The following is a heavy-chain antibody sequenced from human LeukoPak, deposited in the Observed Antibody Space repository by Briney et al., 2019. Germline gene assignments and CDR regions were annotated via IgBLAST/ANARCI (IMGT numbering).Heavy chain of an antibody. Sequence: SETLSLTCTVSGGSISSSYWHWIRKPPGKGLEWIGFIYYSGNTNYNPSLKGRLTISLDTSKMQFSLKLSSVTAADTAVYYCARIGDFWSGYFDYWGQGTLVTVSS. CDR2: IYYSGNT. CDR3: ARIGDFWSGYFDY. J-gene: IGHJ4*02. CDR1: GGSISSSY. D-gene: IGHD3-3*01. V-gene: IGHV4-59*01.